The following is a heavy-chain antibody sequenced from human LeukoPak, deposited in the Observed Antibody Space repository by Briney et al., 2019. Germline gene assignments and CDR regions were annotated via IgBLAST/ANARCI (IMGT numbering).Heavy chain of an antibody. D-gene: IGHD7-27*01. J-gene: IGHJ5*02. CDR3: ARSLGTYWGKDFLNWFDP. CDR2: VNPNNGDA. V-gene: IGHV1-8*02. Sequence: AASVKVSCKASGYSFTNYDINWVRQAAGQGLEWMGWVNPNNGDAGFSQKFQGRVTLTSNTSLTTAYMELTSLTSEDTAVYYCARSLGTYWGKDFLNWFDPWGQGTLVTVSS. CDR1: GYSFTNYD.